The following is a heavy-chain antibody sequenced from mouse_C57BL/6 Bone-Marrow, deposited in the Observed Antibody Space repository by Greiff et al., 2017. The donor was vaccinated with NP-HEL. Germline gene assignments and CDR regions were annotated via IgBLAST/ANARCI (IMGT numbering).Heavy chain of an antibody. Sequence: VQLQQSGAELVRPGTSVKMSCKASGYTFTNYWIGWAKQRPGHGLEWIGDIYPGGGYTNYNEKFKGKATLTADKSSSTAYMQFSSLTSEDSAIYYCARYYSGYFDVWGTGTTVTVSS. V-gene: IGHV1-63*01. CDR3: ARYYSGYFDV. J-gene: IGHJ1*03. CDR1: GYTFTNYW. CDR2: IYPGGGYT. D-gene: IGHD2-12*01.